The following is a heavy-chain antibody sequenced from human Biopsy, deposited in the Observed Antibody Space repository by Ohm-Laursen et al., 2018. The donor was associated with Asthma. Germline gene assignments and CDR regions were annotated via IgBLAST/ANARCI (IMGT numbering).Heavy chain of an antibody. J-gene: IGHJ4*02. V-gene: IGHV3-11*01. Sequence: GSLRLSCTASGFTFSDYYRSWIRQAPGKGLEWVSYISSSGATIYYADSVRGRFTISRDNAKNSLYLQMNSLRAEDTAVYYCGRVMELELLDYWGQGTLVTVSS. CDR2: ISSSGATI. CDR3: GRVMELELLDY. CDR1: GFTFSDYY. D-gene: IGHD1-7*01.